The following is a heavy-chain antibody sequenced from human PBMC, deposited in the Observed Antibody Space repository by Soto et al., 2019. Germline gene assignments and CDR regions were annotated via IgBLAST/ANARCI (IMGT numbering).Heavy chain of an antibody. CDR1: GFTFSSYG. Sequence: QVQLVESGGGVVQPGRSLRLSCAASGFTFSSYGMHWVRQAPGKGLEWVAVISYDGSNKYYADSVKGRFTISRDNSKNTLYLQMNSLRAEDTAVYYCAKVGAYYYDSEGYYFDYWGQGTLVTVSS. J-gene: IGHJ4*02. CDR3: AKVGAYYYDSEGYYFDY. V-gene: IGHV3-30*18. CDR2: ISYDGSNK. D-gene: IGHD3-22*01.